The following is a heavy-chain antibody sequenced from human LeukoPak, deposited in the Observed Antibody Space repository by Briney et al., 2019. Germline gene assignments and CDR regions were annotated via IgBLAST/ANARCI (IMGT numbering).Heavy chain of an antibody. D-gene: IGHD2-21*02. J-gene: IGHJ4*02. Sequence: PSETLSLTCTVSGGSISSGGYYWSWIRQPPGKGLEWIGYIYHSGSTYYNPSLKSRVTISVDRSKNQFSLKLSSVTAADTAVYYCARGVVTRDSRWGLDYWGQGTLVTVSS. CDR3: ARGVVTRDSRWGLDY. CDR2: IYHSGST. CDR1: GGSISSGGYY. V-gene: IGHV4-30-2*01.